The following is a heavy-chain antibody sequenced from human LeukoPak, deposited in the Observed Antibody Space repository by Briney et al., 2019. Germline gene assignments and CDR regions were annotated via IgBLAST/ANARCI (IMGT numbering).Heavy chain of an antibody. CDR3: ARDWVVVVVPAAIGRPFDY. Sequence: ASVKVSCKASGYTFTSYGISWVRQAPGQGLEWMGWISAYNGNTNYAQKLQGRVTMTTDTSTSTAYMELRSLRSDDTAVYYCARDWVVVVVPAAIGRPFDYWGQGTLVTVSS. D-gene: IGHD2-2*02. V-gene: IGHV1-18*01. CDR1: GYTFTSYG. J-gene: IGHJ4*02. CDR2: ISAYNGNT.